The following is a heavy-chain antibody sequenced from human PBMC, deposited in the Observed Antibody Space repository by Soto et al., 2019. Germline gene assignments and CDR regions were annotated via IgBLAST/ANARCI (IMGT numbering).Heavy chain of an antibody. J-gene: IGHJ4*02. CDR2: IKSKTDGGTT. D-gene: IGHD6-13*01. CDR1: GFTFSNAW. Sequence: GGSLRLSCAASGFTFSNAWMSWVRQAPGKGLEWVGRIKSKTDGGTTDYAAPVKGRFTISRDDSKNTLYLQMNSLKTEDTAVYYCTTTASSSWFPFDYWGQGTLVTVSS. CDR3: TTTASSSWFPFDY. V-gene: IGHV3-15*01.